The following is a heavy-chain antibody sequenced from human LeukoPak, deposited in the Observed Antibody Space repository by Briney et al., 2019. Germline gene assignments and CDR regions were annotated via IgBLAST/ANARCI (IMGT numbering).Heavy chain of an antibody. Sequence: GGSLRLSCEASGFTVSNYAMSWVRRAPGKGLEWVSAISACGGRTEYTGSGKGRFTISRDSSKNRLHLQMNSLRGEHTAVYYCATGTYSDHPHYMDVWGKGTGVTVSS. J-gene: IGHJ6*03. CDR3: ATGTYSDHPHYMDV. D-gene: IGHD4-17*01. CDR2: ISACGGRT. V-gene: IGHV3-23*01. CDR1: GFTVSNYA.